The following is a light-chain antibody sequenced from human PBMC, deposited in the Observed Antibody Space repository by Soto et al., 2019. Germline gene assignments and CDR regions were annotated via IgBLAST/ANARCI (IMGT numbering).Light chain of an antibody. J-gene: IGKJ2*01. CDR2: GAS. CDR3: YYYQLSETSLYT. CDR1: QSLSSSY. Sequence: DIVLTQSPGTLSLSPGERATLSCRASQSLSSSYLAWYQQKPGQAPRLLMYGASNRAAGSPDRFSGSGSGAAVTLSTSRMEREDLEVYDCYYYQLSETSLYTFGQGTKVEMK. V-gene: IGKV3-20*01.